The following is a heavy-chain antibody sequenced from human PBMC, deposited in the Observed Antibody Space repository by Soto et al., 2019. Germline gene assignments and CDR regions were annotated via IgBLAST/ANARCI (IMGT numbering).Heavy chain of an antibody. CDR3: AKSMGGNAKGMDV. CDR1: GFSFDDYG. V-gene: IGHV3-9*01. CDR2: ISYYSGSI. J-gene: IGHJ6*02. D-gene: IGHD2-15*01. Sequence: EVQLVESGGGLVQPGRSLRLSCAASGFSFDDYGMHWVRQAPGKCLEWVSVISYYSGSIGYEESVKSRFTISRDNAKNSLDLKMNSLRAEDTALYYCAKSMGGNAKGMDVWGQGTTVTVSS.